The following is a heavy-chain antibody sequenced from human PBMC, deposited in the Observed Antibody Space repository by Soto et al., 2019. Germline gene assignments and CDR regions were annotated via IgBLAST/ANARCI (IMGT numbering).Heavy chain of an antibody. CDR2: ITWNSGII. D-gene: IGHD6-13*01. CDR1: GFTFDDYA. CDR3: AKDQGYSTSYYGYVDL. V-gene: IGHV3-9*01. Sequence: EVQLVESGGGLVQPGRSLRLSCAASGFTFDDYAMHWVRQPPGKGLEWVSGITWNSGIIGYADSVKGRFTISRDNXKXXLYLQMNSPRPEDTALYYCAKDQGYSTSYYGYVDLWGRGTLVTVSS. J-gene: IGHJ2*01.